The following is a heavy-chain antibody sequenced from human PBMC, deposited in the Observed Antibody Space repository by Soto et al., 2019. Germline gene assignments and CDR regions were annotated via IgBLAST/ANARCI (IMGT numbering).Heavy chain of an antibody. CDR2: INPATGAA. Sequence: QLHLVQSGAVVKKPGASVTVSCSASGYPVTAYYMHWVRQAPGRGLEWMGGINPATGAAKYTQTFQDMVTMTRDTSTSTVFMELSGLTSEDTAGFYCERGGGVGVAGSAAFDMWGQGTLVTVSS. CDR3: ERGGGVGVAGSAAFDM. CDR1: GYPVTAYY. V-gene: IGHV1-2*02. D-gene: IGHD3-3*01. J-gene: IGHJ3*02.